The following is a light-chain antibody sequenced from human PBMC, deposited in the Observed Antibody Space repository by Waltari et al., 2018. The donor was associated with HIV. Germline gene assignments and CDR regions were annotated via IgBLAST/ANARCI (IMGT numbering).Light chain of an antibody. J-gene: IGKJ2*01. V-gene: IGKV1-5*03. Sequence: DVQMTQSPSTLSAGVGDKVTITCRASQIINNWLSWYQQKPGKPPKLLIYKTSYLESWVPSRFSGSGSGAVFTLMIDGLQPDDFATYYCQQYNSHSYAFGQGTKVDVK. CDR1: QIINNW. CDR3: QQYNSHSYA. CDR2: KTS.